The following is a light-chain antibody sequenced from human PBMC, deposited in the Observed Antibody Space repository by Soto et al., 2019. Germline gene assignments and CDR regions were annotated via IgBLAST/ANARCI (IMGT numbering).Light chain of an antibody. CDR1: QSVSSD. J-gene: IGKJ1*01. V-gene: IGKV3-15*01. CDR3: QQYSNRRT. CDR2: GAS. Sequence: EILMTQSPATVSVSPWERATLSCRASQSVSSDLAWYLHRPGQAPRLLIYGASTRATGIPDRFSGSGSGTEFTLTISSLQSEDLAVYYCQQYSNRRTFGQGTKVDIK.